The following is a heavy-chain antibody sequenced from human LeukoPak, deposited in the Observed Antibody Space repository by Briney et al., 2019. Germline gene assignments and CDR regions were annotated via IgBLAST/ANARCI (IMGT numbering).Heavy chain of an antibody. J-gene: IGHJ4*02. CDR2: ISSSSSTI. D-gene: IGHD2-2*01. CDR3: ADLYCSSTNCPFAY. Sequence: GGSLRLSCAASGFTVSSNYMSWVRQAPGKGLEWVSYISSSSSTIYYADSVRGRFTISRDNAKNALYLQMNRLRAEDTAVYYCADLYCSSTNCPFAYWGQGTLVTVSS. CDR1: GFTVSSNY. V-gene: IGHV3-48*01.